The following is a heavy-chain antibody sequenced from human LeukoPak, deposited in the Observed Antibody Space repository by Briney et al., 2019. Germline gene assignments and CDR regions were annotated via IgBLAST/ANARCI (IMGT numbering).Heavy chain of an antibody. V-gene: IGHV3-30*03. Sequence: GGSLRLSCAASGFTFSTYGMHWVCQAPGKGLEWVAVISNDGTIKYYADSVKGRFTVSRENSKNTVYLQMNSLRVEDTAVYYCVREWSGYSFDYWGQGALVAVSS. D-gene: IGHD5-18*01. J-gene: IGHJ4*02. CDR3: VREWSGYSFDY. CDR2: ISNDGTIK. CDR1: GFTFSTYG.